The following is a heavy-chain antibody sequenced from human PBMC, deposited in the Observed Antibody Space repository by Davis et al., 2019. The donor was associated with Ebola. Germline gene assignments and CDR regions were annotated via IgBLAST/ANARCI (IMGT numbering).Heavy chain of an antibody. CDR2: IYYSGST. CDR1: GGSISSYY. Sequence: PSETLSLTCTVSGGSISSYYWSWIRQPPGKGLEWIGYIYYSGSTNYNPSLKSRVTISVDTSKNQFSLKLSSVTAADTAVYYCARGRIMITFGRKNAWFDPWGQGTLVTVSS. D-gene: IGHD3-16*01. CDR3: ARGRIMITFGRKNAWFDP. V-gene: IGHV4-59*12. J-gene: IGHJ5*02.